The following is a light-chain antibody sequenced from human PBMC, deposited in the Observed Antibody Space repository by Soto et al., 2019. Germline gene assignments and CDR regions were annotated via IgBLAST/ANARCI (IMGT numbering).Light chain of an antibody. CDR2: GAS. Sequence: EIVMTQSPVILSVSPGERATLSCRASQNVNSDLAWYQQKPGQAPRILIYGASTSATDIPARISGSGSGTDFTLNINGLQSEDFAVYYCQQYNKWPPLYTFGQGTKLEIK. CDR1: QNVNSD. V-gene: IGKV3-15*01. CDR3: QQYNKWPPLYT. J-gene: IGKJ2*01.